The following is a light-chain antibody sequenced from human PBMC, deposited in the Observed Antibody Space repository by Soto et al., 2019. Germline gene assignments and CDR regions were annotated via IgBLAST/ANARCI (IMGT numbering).Light chain of an antibody. V-gene: IGKV3-20*01. CDR1: QSVSRY. Sequence: EIVLTQSPDTLSLSPGERATLSCMASQSVSRYLAWYQQKPGQAPRLLIYDASNRATGIPARFSGSGSATDFTLTISRLEPEDFAVYFCQQSGSSPLTFGGGTKVDIK. CDR2: DAS. CDR3: QQSGSSPLT. J-gene: IGKJ4*01.